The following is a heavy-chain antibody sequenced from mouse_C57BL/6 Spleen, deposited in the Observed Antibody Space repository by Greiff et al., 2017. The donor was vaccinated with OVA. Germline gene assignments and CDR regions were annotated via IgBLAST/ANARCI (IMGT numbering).Heavy chain of an antibody. J-gene: IGHJ2*01. Sequence: EVQLQQSGAELVKPGASVTLSCTASGFNIKDYYMHWVKQRTEQGLEWIGRIDPEDGETKYAPKFQGKATLTADTSSNTAYLQLSSLTSEDSAVYSCACYSSFFAYWGRGTTLTVSS. CDR2: IDPEDGET. D-gene: IGHD1-1*01. CDR3: ACYSSFFAY. CDR1: GFNIKDYY. V-gene: IGHV14-2*01.